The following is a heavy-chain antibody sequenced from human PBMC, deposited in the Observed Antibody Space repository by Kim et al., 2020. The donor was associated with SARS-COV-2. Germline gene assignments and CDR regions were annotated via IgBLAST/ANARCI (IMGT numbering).Heavy chain of an antibody. CDR2: DT. V-gene: IGHV5-51*01. CDR3: ARGGYSSPDY. J-gene: IGHJ4*02. Sequence: DTRCSPSFQGQVTISADKSISTAYLQWSSLKASDTAMYYCARGGYSSPDYWGQGTLVTVSS. D-gene: IGHD6-13*01.